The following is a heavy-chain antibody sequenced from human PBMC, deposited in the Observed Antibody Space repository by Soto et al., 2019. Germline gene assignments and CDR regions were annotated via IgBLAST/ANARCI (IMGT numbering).Heavy chain of an antibody. D-gene: IGHD5-12*01. CDR1: GYTFTSYD. J-gene: IGHJ4*02. CDR3: VRVVAIPGYPDN. Sequence: ASVKVSCKASGYTFTSYDINWVRQAPGQGLEWMGGIVPIVDTSTYAQKFQGRVTITADESTSTVYMELSSLRSDDTAVYYCVRVVAIPGYPDNWGQGTLVTVSS. CDR2: IVPIVDTS. V-gene: IGHV1-69*13.